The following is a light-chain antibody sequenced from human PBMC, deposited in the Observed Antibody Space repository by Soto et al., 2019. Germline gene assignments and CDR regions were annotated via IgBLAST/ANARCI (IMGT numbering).Light chain of an antibody. CDR1: QTISSS. J-gene: IGKJ2*01. V-gene: IGKV1-39*01. Sequence: DIQMTQSPSSLSASVGDRVTITCRASQTISSSLNWYQQKPGKAPDLLIYAASNLQSEVPSRFSGSGSGSDFTLTISSLQPEDFATYYCQQSYSSPQMYTFGQGTKVDIK. CDR3: QQSYSSPQMYT. CDR2: AAS.